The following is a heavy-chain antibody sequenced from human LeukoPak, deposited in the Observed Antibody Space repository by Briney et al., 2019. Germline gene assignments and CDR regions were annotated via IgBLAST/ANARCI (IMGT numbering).Heavy chain of an antibody. CDR2: IRSKANSYAT. CDR3: ARQIKRDYGDYPLDY. Sequence: PGGSLRLSCAASGFTFSGSAMHWVRQASGKGLEWVGRIRSKANSYATAYAASVKGRFTISRDNAKNSLYLQMSSLRAEDTAVYYCARQIKRDYGDYPLDYWGQGTLVTVSS. V-gene: IGHV3-73*01. J-gene: IGHJ4*02. CDR1: GFTFSGSA. D-gene: IGHD4-17*01.